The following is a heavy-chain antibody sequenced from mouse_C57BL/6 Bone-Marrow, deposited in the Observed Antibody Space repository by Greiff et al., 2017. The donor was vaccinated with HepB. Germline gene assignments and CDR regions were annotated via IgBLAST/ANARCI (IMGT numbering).Heavy chain of an antibody. D-gene: IGHD3-2*02. Sequence: DVMLVESGGGLVKPGGSLKLSCAASGFTFSSYAMSWVRQTPEKRLEWVATISDGGSYTYYPDNVKGRFTISRDNAKNNLYLQMSHLKSEDTAMYYCAGAVAQAKAWFAYWGQGTLVTVSA. CDR3: AGAVAQAKAWFAY. CDR2: ISDGGSYT. CDR1: GFTFSSYA. J-gene: IGHJ3*01. V-gene: IGHV5-4*03.